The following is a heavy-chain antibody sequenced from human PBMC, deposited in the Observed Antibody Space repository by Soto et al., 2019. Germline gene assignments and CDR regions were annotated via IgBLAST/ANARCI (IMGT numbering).Heavy chain of an antibody. V-gene: IGHV3-33*01. D-gene: IGHD6-19*01. CDR3: ARTGSSGWYFDY. J-gene: IGHJ4*02. Sequence: QVQLVESGGGVVQPGRSLRLSCAASGFTFSSYGMHWVRQAPGKGLEWVAVIWYDGSNKYYADSVKGRFTISRDNSKNTLYLLMNSLRAEDTAVYYCARTGSSGWYFDYWGQGTLVTVSS. CDR2: IWYDGSNK. CDR1: GFTFSSYG.